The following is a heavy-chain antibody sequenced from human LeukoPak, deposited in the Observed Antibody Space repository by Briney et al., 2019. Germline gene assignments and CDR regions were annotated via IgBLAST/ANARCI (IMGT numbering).Heavy chain of an antibody. V-gene: IGHV3-30*02. CDR3: ARDLTDRKYYIAF. D-gene: IGHD2-8*02. J-gene: IGHJ4*01. CDR2: IGYSGSDI. Sequence: GGSLRLSCAASGFTFSSFGMHWVRQAPGEGLEWVAYIGYSGSDIYYADSVKGRFTISRDNSKNTVHLQLSSLRAADTALYSCARDLTDRKYYIAFWGQEPWSPSPQ. CDR1: GFTFSSFG.